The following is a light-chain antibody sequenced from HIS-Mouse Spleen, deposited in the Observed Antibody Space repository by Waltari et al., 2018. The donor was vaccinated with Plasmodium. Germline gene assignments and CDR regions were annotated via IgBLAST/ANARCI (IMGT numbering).Light chain of an antibody. Sequence: DIQLTQSPSSLSASVGDRVTITCQASQDISNYLNWYQQKPGKAPKLLIYDASNLETEGPSGFSGSGSETDFTFTISSLQPEDIATYDCQQYDNLPYTFGQGTKLGSK. CDR2: DAS. CDR1: QDISNY. J-gene: IGKJ2*01. V-gene: IGKV1-33*01. CDR3: QQYDNLPYT.